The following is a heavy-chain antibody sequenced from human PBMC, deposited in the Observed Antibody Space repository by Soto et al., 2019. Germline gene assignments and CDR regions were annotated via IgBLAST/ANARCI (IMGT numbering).Heavy chain of an antibody. D-gene: IGHD6-19*01. CDR2: ISSSGSRT. V-gene: IGHV3-23*01. CDR3: AKERREVVSGTGDS. Sequence: EVQLLESGGGLVQPGGSRRLSCAASGFNFKTYAMSWVRQAPGRGLEWVSAISSSGSRTYYADSVKGRFTISSDNSKNALFLEMNSLRAADTALYYCAKERREVVSGTGDSWGRGTLVTVSS. CDR1: GFNFKTYA. J-gene: IGHJ4*02.